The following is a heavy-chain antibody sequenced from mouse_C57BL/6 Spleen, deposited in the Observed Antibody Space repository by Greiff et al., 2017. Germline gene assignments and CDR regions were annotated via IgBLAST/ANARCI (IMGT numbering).Heavy chain of an antibody. D-gene: IGHD2-1*01. CDR2: IYPSDGET. V-gene: IGHV1-61*01. CDR3: GNGLCYGNEGFAY. J-gene: IGHJ3*01. Sequence: VQLQQPGAELVRPGASVKLSCKASGYTFTSYWMDWVKQRPGQGLEWIGNIYPSDGETHYNQKFKDKATLTVDKSSSTAYMQLSSLTSEDSAVYCAGNGLCYGNEGFAYWGQGTLVTVSA. CDR1: GYTFTSYW.